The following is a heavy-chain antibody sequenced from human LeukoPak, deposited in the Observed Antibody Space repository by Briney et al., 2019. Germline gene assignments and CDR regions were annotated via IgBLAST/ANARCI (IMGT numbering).Heavy chain of an antibody. D-gene: IGHD3-22*01. CDR2: ISAYNGNT. Sequence: ASVKVSCKASGYTFTSYGISRVRQAPGQGLEWMGWISAYNGNTNYAQKLQGRVTMTTDTSTSTAYMELRSLRSDDTAVYYCARDLSGDSSGYYYFFDYWGQGTLVTVSS. CDR1: GYTFTSYG. J-gene: IGHJ4*02. V-gene: IGHV1-18*01. CDR3: ARDLSGDSSGYYYFFDY.